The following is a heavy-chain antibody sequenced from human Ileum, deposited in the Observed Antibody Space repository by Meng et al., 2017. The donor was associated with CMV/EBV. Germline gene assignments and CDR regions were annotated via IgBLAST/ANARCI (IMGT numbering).Heavy chain of an antibody. CDR2: IHSGGDT. D-gene: IGHD4-17*01. V-gene: IGHV3-66*01. J-gene: IGHJ4*02. Sequence: VQCVESGVGVVQAGGSLRISCAASGFTISNTYMSWVRQAPGKGLEWVSVIHSGGDTYYADSVKGRFTISRDNSKNMVYLQMNSLRVEDTAVYHCARDPGYGASVTYDYWGQGTLVTVSS. CDR1: GFTISNTY. CDR3: ARDPGYGASVTYDY.